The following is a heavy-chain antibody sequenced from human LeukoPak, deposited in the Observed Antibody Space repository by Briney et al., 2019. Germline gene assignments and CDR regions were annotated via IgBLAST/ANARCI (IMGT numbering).Heavy chain of an antibody. V-gene: IGHV1-2*02. CDR3: ARLADCSSSSCRSFDY. CDR1: GYPFTGYY. CDR2: INPNSGFT. J-gene: IGHJ4*02. Sequence: ASVKVSCRASGYPFTGYYLHWVRQAPGQGLEWMGWINPNSGFTNYAQKFQGRVTMTRDTSISTAYMELSRLRSDDTAVYYCARLADCSSSSCRSFDYWGQGTLVTVSS. D-gene: IGHD2-2*01.